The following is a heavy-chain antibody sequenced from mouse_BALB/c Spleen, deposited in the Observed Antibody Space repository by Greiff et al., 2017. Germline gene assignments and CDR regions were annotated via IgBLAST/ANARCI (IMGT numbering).Heavy chain of an antibody. J-gene: IGHJ4*01. Sequence: DVKLQESGPGLVKPSQSLSLTCTVTGYSITSDYAWNWIRQFPGNKLEWMGYISYSGSTSYNPSLKSRISITRDTSKNQFFLQLNSVTTEDTATYYCARSRGYDYAMDYWGQGTSVTVSS. CDR3: ARSRGYDYAMDY. CDR2: ISYSGST. CDR1: GYSITSDYA. V-gene: IGHV3-2*02. D-gene: IGHD2-14*01.